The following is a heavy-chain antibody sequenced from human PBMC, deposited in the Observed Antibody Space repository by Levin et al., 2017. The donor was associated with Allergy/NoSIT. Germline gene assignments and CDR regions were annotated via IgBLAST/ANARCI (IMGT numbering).Heavy chain of an antibody. CDR2: ISAASNTI. Sequence: GGSLRLSCVVSGFSFRTYSMNWLRQAPGKGLEWVSYISAASNTIYYADSVRGRFSISRDSAKNSVFLQMTSLTVDDTAVYYCARGVWSGKREYFQNWGQGTLVTVSS. V-gene: IGHV3-48*01. CDR1: GFSFRTYS. J-gene: IGHJ1*01. CDR3: ARGVWSGKREYFQN. D-gene: IGHD3-10*01.